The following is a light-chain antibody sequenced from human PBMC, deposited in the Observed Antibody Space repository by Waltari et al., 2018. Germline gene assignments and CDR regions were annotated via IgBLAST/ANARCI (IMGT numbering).Light chain of an antibody. J-gene: IGKJ1*01. Sequence: EIVLTQSPGTLSLSPGERATLSCRASQSIDSTYLAWYQQKPGQPPRLLIYGASNRATGISDRFSGSVSGTDFTLTISRLEPEDFAVYYCQYYDSSPLWTFGQGTKVEIK. CDR1: QSIDSTY. CDR3: QYYDSSPLWT. V-gene: IGKV3-20*01. CDR2: GAS.